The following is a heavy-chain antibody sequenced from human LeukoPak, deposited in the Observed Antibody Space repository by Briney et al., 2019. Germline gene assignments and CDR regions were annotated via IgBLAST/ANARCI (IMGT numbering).Heavy chain of an antibody. D-gene: IGHD3-10*01. CDR3: AKDYGWFDP. CDR1: GFSFSGFG. CDR2: IWSGGIFK. V-gene: IGHV3-33*06. J-gene: IGHJ5*02. Sequence: GRSLRLSCEASGFSFSGFGFHWVRQAPGRGLDWVAFIWSGGIFKDYADSVKGRFTISRDNSKNTVYLQMNSLRVDDTAVYYCAKDYGWFDPWGQGTLVTVSS.